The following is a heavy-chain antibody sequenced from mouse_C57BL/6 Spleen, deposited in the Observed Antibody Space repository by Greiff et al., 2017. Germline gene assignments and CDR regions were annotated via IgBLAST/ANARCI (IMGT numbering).Heavy chain of an antibody. Sequence: EVQLVASGGGLVKPGGSLKLSCAASGFTFSSYAMSWVRQTPETRLEWVATISDGGSYTYYPDNVKGRFTISRDNAKNNLYLQMSHLKSEDTAMYYCARDHYDGSSYILSYCVWGTGTTVTV. CDR1: GFTFSSYA. CDR2: ISDGGSYT. V-gene: IGHV5-4*01. CDR3: ARDHYDGSSYILSYCV. J-gene: IGHJ1*03. D-gene: IGHD1-1*01.